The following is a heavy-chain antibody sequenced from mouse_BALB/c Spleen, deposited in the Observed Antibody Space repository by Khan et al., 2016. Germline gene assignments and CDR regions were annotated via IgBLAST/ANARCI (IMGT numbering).Heavy chain of an antibody. CDR3: VLRYFDV. D-gene: IGHD1-1*01. Sequence: EVQLVESGGGLVQPKGSLKLSCAASGFTFNTYAMNWVRQAPGKGLEWVARIRSKSNNYATYYADSVKDRFTISRDDSQSMLYLQMNNLTTEDTAMYYCVLRYFDVWGAGTTVTVSS. CDR1: GFTFNTYA. CDR2: IRSKSNNYAT. V-gene: IGHV10-1*02. J-gene: IGHJ1*01.